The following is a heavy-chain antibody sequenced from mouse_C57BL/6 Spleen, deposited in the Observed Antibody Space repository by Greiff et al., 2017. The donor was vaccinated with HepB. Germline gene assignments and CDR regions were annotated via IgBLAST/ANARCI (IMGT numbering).Heavy chain of an antibody. CDR1: GYTFTDYY. Sequence: VKLMESGAELVRPGASVKLSCKASGYTFTDYYINWVKQRPGQGLEWIARIYPGSGNTYYNEKFKGKATLTAEKSSSTAYMQLSSLTSEDSAVYFCARSYDYGWFAYWGQGTLVTVSA. V-gene: IGHV1-76*01. CDR3: ARSYDYGWFAY. D-gene: IGHD2-4*01. CDR2: IYPGSGNT. J-gene: IGHJ3*01.